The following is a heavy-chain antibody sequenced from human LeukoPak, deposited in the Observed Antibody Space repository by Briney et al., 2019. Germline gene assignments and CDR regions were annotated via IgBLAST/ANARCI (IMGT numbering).Heavy chain of an antibody. V-gene: IGHV4-59*11. D-gene: IGHD3-10*01. J-gene: IGHJ4*02. CDR1: GGSISSHY. CDR3: SRITMVRGVDY. CDR2: IYYSGST. Sequence: PSETLSLTCTVSGGSISSHYWSWIRQPPGKGLEWSGYIYYSGSTNYNPSLKSRVTISVDTSKNQFSLKLSSVTAADTAVYYCSRITMVRGVDYWGQGTLVTVSS.